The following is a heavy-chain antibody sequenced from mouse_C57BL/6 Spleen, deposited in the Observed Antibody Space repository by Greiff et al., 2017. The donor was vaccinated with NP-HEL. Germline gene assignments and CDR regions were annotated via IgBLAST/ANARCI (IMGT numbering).Heavy chain of an antibody. CDR2: IHPNSGST. Sequence: QVQLQQPGAELVKPGASVKLSCKASGYTFTSYWMHWVKQRPGQGLEWIGMIHPNSGSTNYNEKFKSKATLTVDKSSSTAYMQLSSLTSEDSAVYYCARKSSGYYFDYWGQGTTLTVSS. J-gene: IGHJ2*01. D-gene: IGHD3-2*02. CDR3: ARKSSGYYFDY. V-gene: IGHV1-64*01. CDR1: GYTFTSYW.